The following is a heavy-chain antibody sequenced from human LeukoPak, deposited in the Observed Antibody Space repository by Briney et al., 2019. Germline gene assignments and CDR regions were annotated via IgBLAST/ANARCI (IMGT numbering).Heavy chain of an antibody. D-gene: IGHD1-26*01. CDR3: ARDASGSYFDF. Sequence: ASVKVSRKASGYTFTSYYMHWVRQAPGQGLEWMGIINPSGGSTNYAQRFQGRVTMTRDTSTSTVYMELTSLRSGDTAVYYCARDASGSYFDFWGQGTLVTVSS. V-gene: IGHV1-46*01. J-gene: IGHJ4*02. CDR2: INPSGGST. CDR1: GYTFTSYY.